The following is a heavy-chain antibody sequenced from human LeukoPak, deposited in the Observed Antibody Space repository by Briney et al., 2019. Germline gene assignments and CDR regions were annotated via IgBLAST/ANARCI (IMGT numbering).Heavy chain of an antibody. CDR2: INPSSGGT. Sequence: ASVKVSCKASAATFTGYYVHWVRQAPGQGLEWMGRINPSSGGTNYAQKFQGRVTMTRDTSISTAYMALSGLTFDDTAVYYCASGAVGGTRGYWGQGTLVTVSS. J-gene: IGHJ4*02. D-gene: IGHD6-19*01. CDR1: AATFTGYY. V-gene: IGHV1-2*06. CDR3: ASGAVGGTRGY.